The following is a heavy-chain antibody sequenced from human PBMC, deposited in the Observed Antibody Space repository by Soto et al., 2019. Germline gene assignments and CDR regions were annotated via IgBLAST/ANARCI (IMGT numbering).Heavy chain of an antibody. CDR3: AKDRVESGLGEIDY. D-gene: IGHD3-3*01. J-gene: IGHJ4*02. V-gene: IGHV3-30*18. CDR1: GFSFSNNG. CDR2: ISYDGSKK. Sequence: QTGGSLRLSCAASGFSFSNNGMHWVRQAPGKGLEWVAIISYDGSKKYYADSVKGRFTISRDNSKNTLYLQVNSLRVEDTAIYHCAKDRVESGLGEIDYWGQGTLVTVSS.